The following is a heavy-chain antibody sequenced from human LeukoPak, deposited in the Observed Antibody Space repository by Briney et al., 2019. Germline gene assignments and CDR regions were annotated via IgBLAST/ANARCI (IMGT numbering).Heavy chain of an antibody. Sequence: GGSLRLSCAASGFTFSNYGMHWVRQAPGKGLKWVSVISGSGGSTNYADSVKGRFTISRDNFKNTLSLQMSSLRAEDTAVYYCAKGADILTGYNWFDSWGQGTLVTVSS. CDR3: AKGADILTGYNWFDS. V-gene: IGHV3-23*01. CDR2: ISGSGGST. CDR1: GFTFSNYG. J-gene: IGHJ5*01. D-gene: IGHD3-9*01.